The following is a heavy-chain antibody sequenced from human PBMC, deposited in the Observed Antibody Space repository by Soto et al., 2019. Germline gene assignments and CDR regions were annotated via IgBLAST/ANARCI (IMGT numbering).Heavy chain of an antibody. CDR2: FDPEDGET. CDR3: ATDAQGGNWFDP. V-gene: IGHV1-24*01. CDR1: GYTLTELS. Sequence: GASVKVSCKVSGYTLTELSMHWVRQAPGKGLEWMGGFDPEDGETIYAQKFQGRVTMTEDTSTDTAYMELSSLRSEDTAVYYCATDAQGGNWFDPWGQGTLVTVSS. J-gene: IGHJ5*02. D-gene: IGHD3-16*01.